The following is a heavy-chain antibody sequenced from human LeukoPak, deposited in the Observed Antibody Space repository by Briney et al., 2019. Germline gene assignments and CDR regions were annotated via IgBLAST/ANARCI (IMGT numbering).Heavy chain of an antibody. CDR2: ITRSNYI. D-gene: IGHD3-22*01. Sequence: GGSLRLSCAASGFIFSDYAMHWVRQAPGKGLEWVSSITRSNYIYYADSVKGRFTISRDNAKNSLYLQMNSLRAEDTAVYYCAGYASSGRQDAFDIWGQGTMVTVSS. J-gene: IGHJ3*02. CDR1: GFIFSDYA. V-gene: IGHV3-69-1*01. CDR3: AGYASSGRQDAFDI.